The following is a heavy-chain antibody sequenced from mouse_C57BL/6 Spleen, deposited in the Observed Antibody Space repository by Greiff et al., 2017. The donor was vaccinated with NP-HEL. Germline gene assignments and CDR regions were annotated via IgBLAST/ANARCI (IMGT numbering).Heavy chain of an antibody. D-gene: IGHD1-1*01. CDR3: ANHYYGSRYFDV. CDR1: GFTFSSYG. V-gene: IGHV5-6*01. Sequence: EVQRVESGGGLVKPGGSLKLSCAASGFTFSSYGMSWVRQTPDKRLEWVATISSGGSYTYYPDSVKGRFTISRDNAKNTLYLQMSSLKSEDTAMYTCANHYYGSRYFDVWGTGTTVTVSS. J-gene: IGHJ1*03. CDR2: ISSGGSYT.